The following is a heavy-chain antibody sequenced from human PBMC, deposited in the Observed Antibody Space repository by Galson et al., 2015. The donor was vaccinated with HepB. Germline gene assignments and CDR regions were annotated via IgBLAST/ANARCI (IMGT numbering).Heavy chain of an antibody. CDR1: GFTFSSYE. V-gene: IGHV3-48*03. J-gene: IGHJ6*02. D-gene: IGHD6-13*01. CDR3: ARASIAAAGTPFYYYYGMDV. Sequence: SLRLSCAASGFTFSSYEMNWVRQAPGKGLEWVSYISSSGSTIYYADSVKGRFTISRDNAKNSLYLQMNSLRAEDTAVYYCARASIAAAGTPFYYYYGMDVWGQGTTVTVSS. CDR2: ISSSGSTI.